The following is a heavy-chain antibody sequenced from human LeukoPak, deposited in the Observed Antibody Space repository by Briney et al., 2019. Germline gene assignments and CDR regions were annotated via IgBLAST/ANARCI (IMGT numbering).Heavy chain of an antibody. CDR1: GGSISSYY. D-gene: IGHD2-15*01. CDR2: IDYRGTT. J-gene: IGHJ4*02. V-gene: IGHV4-59*01. CDR3: ARGWGYCSGGNCYFTYFDY. Sequence: PSETLPLTCTVSGGSISSYYWSWIRQPPGKGLEWIGYIDYRGTTNYNPSLKSRVTISVDPSKSQFSLRLSSVTAADTAVYYCARGWGYCSGGNCYFTYFDYWGQGALVTVSS.